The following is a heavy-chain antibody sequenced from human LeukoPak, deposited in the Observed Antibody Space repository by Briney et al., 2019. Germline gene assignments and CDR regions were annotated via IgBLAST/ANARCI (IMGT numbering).Heavy chain of an antibody. J-gene: IGHJ4*02. Sequence: GGSLRLSCAASGFTFSSYSMNWVRQAPGKGLGWLSYISSVSTMYYADSVKGRFTISRDNAKNSLYLQMTSLRAEDTAVYYCARGATGTIFDYWGQGILVTVSS. CDR3: ARGATGTIFDY. D-gene: IGHD1-1*01. CDR2: ISSVSTM. V-gene: IGHV3-48*01. CDR1: GFTFSSYS.